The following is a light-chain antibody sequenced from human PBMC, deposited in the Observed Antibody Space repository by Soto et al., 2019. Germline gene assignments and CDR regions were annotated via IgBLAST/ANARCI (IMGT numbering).Light chain of an antibody. Sequence: EIVLTQSPGTLSLSLGDRATLSCRASQSISSSYLAWYQQKPGQAPRLLIYGASSSATGMPDRISGGGSGTDLTITISRLEPDDVAVYYCQQYGRTFGQGTKVEIK. CDR3: QQYGRT. J-gene: IGKJ1*01. CDR2: GAS. V-gene: IGKV3-20*01. CDR1: QSISSSY.